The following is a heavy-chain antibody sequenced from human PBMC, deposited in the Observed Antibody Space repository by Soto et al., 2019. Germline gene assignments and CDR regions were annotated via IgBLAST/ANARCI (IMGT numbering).Heavy chain of an antibody. Sequence: GASVKVSCKASGYTFTGYYMHWVRQAPGQGLEWMGWINPNSGGTNYAQKFQGWVTMTRDTSISTAYMELSRLRSDDTAVYYCARDKFPRLVSAQVVNWFDPWGQGTLVTVSS. CDR1: GYTFTGYY. CDR2: INPNSGGT. V-gene: IGHV1-2*04. J-gene: IGHJ5*02. D-gene: IGHD6-6*01. CDR3: ARDKFPRLVSAQVVNWFDP.